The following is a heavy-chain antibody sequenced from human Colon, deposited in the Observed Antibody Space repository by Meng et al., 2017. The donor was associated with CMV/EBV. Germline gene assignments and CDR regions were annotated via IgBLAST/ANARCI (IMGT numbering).Heavy chain of an antibody. CDR2: ISGSGGST. D-gene: IGHD5-18*01. CDR3: AKRTTGNGYSYGYAY. Sequence: GESLKISCTASGFIFTDHAMSWVRQAPGKGLEWVSAISGSGGSTYYADSVKGRFTISRDNSKNTLYLQMNSLRAEDTAVYYCAKRTTGNGYSYGYAYWGQGTLVTVSS. J-gene: IGHJ4*02. V-gene: IGHV3-23*01. CDR1: GFIFTDHA.